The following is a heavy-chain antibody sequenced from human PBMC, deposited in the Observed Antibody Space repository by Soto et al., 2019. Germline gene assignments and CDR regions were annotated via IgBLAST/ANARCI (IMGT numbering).Heavy chain of an antibody. D-gene: IGHD3-10*01. CDR1: GFTFNTYG. V-gene: IGHV3-33*01. CDR3: ARGLWYGEPYFDH. CDR2: IWYDGTKK. J-gene: IGHJ4*02. Sequence: VGSLRLSCAASGFTFNTYGIHWVRQAPGKGLEWVAIIWYDGTKKYYADSVKGRFTISRDNSKNTVDLQMDTLRAEDTALYYCARGLWYGEPYFDHWGQGALVTVSS.